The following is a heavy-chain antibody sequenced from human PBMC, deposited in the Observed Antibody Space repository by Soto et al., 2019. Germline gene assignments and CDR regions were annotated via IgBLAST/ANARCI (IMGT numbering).Heavy chain of an antibody. J-gene: IGHJ4*01. V-gene: IGHV4-61*01. D-gene: IGHD2-15*01. CDR3: PRGPVVAPFVDY. CDR2: IYYSGST. Sequence: SETLSLTFPVSGGSVTSGNYYWSWIRQPPGKGLEWIGHIYYSGSTNYNPSLKSRVTISVHASNNQFSLKLSSVPAADTARYYCPRGPVVAPFVDYWGQGTLVTVS. CDR1: GGSVTSGNYY.